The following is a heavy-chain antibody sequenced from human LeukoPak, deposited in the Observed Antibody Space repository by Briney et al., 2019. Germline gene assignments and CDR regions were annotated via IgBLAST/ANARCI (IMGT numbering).Heavy chain of an antibody. Sequence: PGGSLRLSCAASGFTVSSNYMSWVRQAPGKGPEWVSVIYTGGSTFYADSVKDRFTISRDNPKNTLYLQMNSLRAEDTAVYYCARGPGHCGGDCFDYWGQGTLVTVSS. J-gene: IGHJ4*02. D-gene: IGHD2-21*01. CDR3: ARGPGHCGGDCFDY. CDR2: IYTGGST. CDR1: GFTVSSNY. V-gene: IGHV3-66*01.